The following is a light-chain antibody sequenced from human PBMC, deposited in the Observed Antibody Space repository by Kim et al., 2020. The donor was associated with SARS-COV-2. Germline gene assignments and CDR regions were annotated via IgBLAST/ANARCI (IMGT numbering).Light chain of an antibody. CDR3: QSYNRDNVI. V-gene: IGLV6-57*01. CDR1: RGSIDDNS. CDR2: EDD. J-gene: IGLJ2*01. Sequence: GQPVTTSCTRSRGSIDDNSVQWYQQRPGGIPTTVIYEDDQRPSGVSDRFSGSIDNSSNSASLTISGLRTEDEADYYCQSYNRDNVIFGGGTQLTVL.